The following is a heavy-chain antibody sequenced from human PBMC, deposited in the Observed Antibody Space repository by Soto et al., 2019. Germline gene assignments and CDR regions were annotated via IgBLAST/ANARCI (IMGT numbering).Heavy chain of an antibody. D-gene: IGHD6-19*01. V-gene: IGHV1-69*13. J-gene: IGHJ6*02. Sequence: SVNVSWNPYGGTFSSYAISWVRHAPGQGLESMGGIIPIFGTANYEQKFQDGLTITADESKSTAYVQLSSLTGEDTPVYYRARGGWSGWTPFTYSYYGMDARGQGTTVTASS. CDR1: GGTFSSYA. CDR3: ARGGWSGWTPFTYSYYGMDA. CDR2: IIPIFGTA.